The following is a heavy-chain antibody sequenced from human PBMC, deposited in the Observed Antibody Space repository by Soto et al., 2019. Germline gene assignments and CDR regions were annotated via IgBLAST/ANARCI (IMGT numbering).Heavy chain of an antibody. CDR1: GGSISNYY. Sequence: SETLSLTCTVSGGSISNYYWSWIRQPPGKRLEWIAHIYSSGSTHYNPSLKSRVTISLGPSENQLSLSLTSVTAADTAVYYCASNPQGPVDFDVWGPGTLVTV. CDR3: ASNPQGPVDFDV. J-gene: IGHJ4*02. V-gene: IGHV4-59*01. CDR2: IYSSGST.